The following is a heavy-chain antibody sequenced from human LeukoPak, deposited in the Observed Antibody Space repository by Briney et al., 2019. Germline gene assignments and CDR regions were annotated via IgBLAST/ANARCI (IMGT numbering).Heavy chain of an antibody. Sequence: ASVKVSCKASGYTFTSYAMHWVRQAPGQRLEWMGWINAGNGNTKYSQKLQGRVTMTTDTSTSTAYMELRSLRSDDTAVYYCAREGFTISNWFDPWGQGTLVTVSP. CDR1: GYTFTSYA. V-gene: IGHV1-3*01. J-gene: IGHJ5*02. D-gene: IGHD3-9*01. CDR2: INAGNGNT. CDR3: AREGFTISNWFDP.